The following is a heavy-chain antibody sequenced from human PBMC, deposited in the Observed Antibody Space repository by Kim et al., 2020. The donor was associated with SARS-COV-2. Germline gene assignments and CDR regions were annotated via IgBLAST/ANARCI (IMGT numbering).Heavy chain of an antibody. CDR3: ARGLGLSGCSDY. Sequence: SETLSLTCTVSGGSVSSGSYYWSWIRQPPGKGLEWIGYIYYSGSTNYNPSLKSRVTISVDTSKNQFSLKLSSVTAADTAVYYCARGLGLSGCSDYWGQGTLVTVSS. J-gene: IGHJ4*02. D-gene: IGHD6-19*01. V-gene: IGHV4-61*01. CDR2: IYYSGST. CDR1: GGSVSSGSYY.